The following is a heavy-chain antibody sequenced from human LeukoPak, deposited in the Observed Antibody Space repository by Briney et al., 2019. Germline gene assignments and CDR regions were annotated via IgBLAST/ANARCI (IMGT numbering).Heavy chain of an antibody. CDR2: IYYSGST. CDR3: ARGRGSSAALYYYYYYMDV. J-gene: IGHJ6*03. CDR1: GGSISSYY. D-gene: IGHD6-6*01. V-gene: IGHV4-59*01. Sequence: EPSETLSLTCTVSGGSISSYYWSWIRQPPGKGLEWIGYIYYSGSTNYNPSLKSRVTISVDTSKNQFSLKLSSVTAADTAVYYCARGRGSSAALYYYYYYMDVWGKGTTVTVSS.